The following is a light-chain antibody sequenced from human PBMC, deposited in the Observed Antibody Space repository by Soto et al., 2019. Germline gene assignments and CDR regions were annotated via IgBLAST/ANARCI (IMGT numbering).Light chain of an antibody. V-gene: IGKV1-39*01. CDR2: TSG. J-gene: IGKJ2*01. CDR1: QRITTY. Sequence: IQMTQSPSSLSASVGDRVTITCRASQRITTYLNWYQQKPGEAPKLLISTSGTLQRGVSSRFSCSGSGTDFTLTITALRPEDFATYFCQQTYSTPYTFGQGTKLEIK. CDR3: QQTYSTPYT.